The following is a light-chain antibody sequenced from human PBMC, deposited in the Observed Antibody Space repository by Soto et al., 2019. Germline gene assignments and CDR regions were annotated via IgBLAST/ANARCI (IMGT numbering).Light chain of an antibody. V-gene: IGLV2-14*01. Sequence: QSALTQPASVSGSPGQTITISCTGTSSDVGGYNYVSWYQQHPGKAPKLMIYEVSYRPSGVSNRFSGSKSGNTASLTISGLQAEDEADYYCSSYTSSTSLGVFGTGTKVTVL. CDR3: SSYTSSTSLGV. CDR1: SSDVGGYNY. J-gene: IGLJ1*01. CDR2: EVS.